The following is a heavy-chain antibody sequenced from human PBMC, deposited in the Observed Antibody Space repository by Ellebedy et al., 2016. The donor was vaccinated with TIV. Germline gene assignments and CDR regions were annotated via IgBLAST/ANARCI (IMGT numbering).Heavy chain of an antibody. CDR3: ARDKGSNYYRSGIPPDV. Sequence: SETLSLXXTVSGGSISSYYWSWIRQPAGKGLEWIGRISSSGSTSYDPSLTSRVTMSVDTSKNQFSLRLSSVTAADAAVYYCARDKGSNYYRSGIPPDVWGQGTTVTVSS. J-gene: IGHJ6*02. CDR2: ISSSGST. D-gene: IGHD3-10*01. CDR1: GGSISSYY. V-gene: IGHV4-4*07.